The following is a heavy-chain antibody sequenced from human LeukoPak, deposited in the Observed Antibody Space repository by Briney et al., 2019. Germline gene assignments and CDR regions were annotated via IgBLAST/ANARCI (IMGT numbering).Heavy chain of an antibody. J-gene: IGHJ4*02. CDR2: IYYSGST. V-gene: IGHV4-59*08. CDR1: GGSISSYY. D-gene: IGHD6-19*01. Sequence: PSETLSLTCTVYGGSISSYYWSWIRQPPGKGLEWIGYIYYSGSTNYNPSLKSRVTISVDTSKNQFSLKLSSVTAADTAVYYCVRLRPSGYSSGWYVDYWGQGTLVTVSS. CDR3: VRLRPSGYSSGWYVDY.